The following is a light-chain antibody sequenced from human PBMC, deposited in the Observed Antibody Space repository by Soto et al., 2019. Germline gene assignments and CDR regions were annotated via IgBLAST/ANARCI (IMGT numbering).Light chain of an antibody. CDR1: RSVSSY. V-gene: IGKV3-11*01. Sequence: EIVLTQSPATLSLXPGERATLSCRASRSVSSYLAWYQQKPGQTPRLLIHDASNRATGIPVRFSGSGSGTDFTLTISSLEPEDFAVYYCQQRTNWPSSTFGQGTRLEIK. CDR3: QQRTNWPSST. J-gene: IGKJ5*01. CDR2: DAS.